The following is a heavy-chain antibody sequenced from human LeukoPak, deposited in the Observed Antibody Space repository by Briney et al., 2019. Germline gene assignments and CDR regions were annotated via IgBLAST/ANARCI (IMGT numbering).Heavy chain of an antibody. D-gene: IGHD4-17*01. V-gene: IGHV3-33*01. Sequence: GRSLRLSCAASGFTFSRYGMHWVRQAPGKGLEWVTVIWYDGSNEDYADFVKGRFTISRDNSKNTLYLQMNSLRAEDTAVCYCVRNTVTDDGFDIWGQGTMVTVSP. CDR2: IWYDGSNE. CDR3: VRNTVTDDGFDI. CDR1: GFTFSRYG. J-gene: IGHJ3*02.